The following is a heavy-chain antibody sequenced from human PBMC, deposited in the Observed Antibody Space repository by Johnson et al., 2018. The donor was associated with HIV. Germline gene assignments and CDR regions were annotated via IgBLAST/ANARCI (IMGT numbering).Heavy chain of an antibody. CDR2: ISWDGGST. CDR3: AKSPGKDHGGNSGAFHI. Sequence: QLVESGGGMVQPGRSLRLSCAATGFIFNDYAMHWVRQAPGKGLEWVSLISWDGGSTYYADSVKGRFTISRDNSKNTLYLQMSSLRAEDTAVYYCAKSPGKDHGGNSGAFHIWGQGTMVTVSS. CDR1: GFIFNDYA. D-gene: IGHD4-23*01. V-gene: IGHV3-43D*04. J-gene: IGHJ3*02.